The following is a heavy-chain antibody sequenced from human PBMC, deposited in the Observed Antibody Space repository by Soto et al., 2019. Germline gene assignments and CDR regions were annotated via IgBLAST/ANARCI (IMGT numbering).Heavy chain of an antibody. CDR2: IKQDGSEK. CDR3: ARDCSGYISSWDSTIYYYYYMDG. J-gene: IGHJ6*03. Sequence: GGSLRLSCAASGFTFSSYWMSWVRQAPGKGLEWVANIKQDGSEKYYVDSVKGRFTISRDNAKNSLYLQMNSLRAEDTAVYYCARDCSGYISSWDSTIYYYYYMDGWGKGTTVTVSS. D-gene: IGHD6-13*01. V-gene: IGHV3-7*01. CDR1: GFTFSSYW.